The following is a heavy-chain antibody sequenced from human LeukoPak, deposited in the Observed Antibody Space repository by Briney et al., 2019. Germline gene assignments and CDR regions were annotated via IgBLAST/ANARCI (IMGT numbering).Heavy chain of an antibody. Sequence: ASVKVSCKASGYTFTSYDINWVRQATGQGLEWMGWMNPNSGNTGYAQKFQGRVTMTRNTSISTAYMELSSLRSEDTAVYYCAKEIYGSGSYYGYWGQGTLVTVSS. J-gene: IGHJ4*02. CDR2: MNPNSGNT. V-gene: IGHV1-8*01. CDR3: AKEIYGSGSYYGY. CDR1: GYTFTSYD. D-gene: IGHD3-10*01.